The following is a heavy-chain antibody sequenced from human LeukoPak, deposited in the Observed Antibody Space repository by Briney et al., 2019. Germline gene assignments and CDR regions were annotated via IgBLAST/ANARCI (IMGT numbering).Heavy chain of an antibody. CDR3: VRVPDNDY. CDR2: ISYDGSNK. J-gene: IGHJ4*02. Sequence: PGMSLRLSCAASGFTFSTYAMYWVRQAPGKGLEWVAFISYDGSNKYYADSVKGRFTISRDNSKNTLYLQMNSLRAEDTAVYYCVRVPDNDYWGQGTLVTVSS. CDR1: GFTFSTYA. D-gene: IGHD1-14*01. V-gene: IGHV3-30-3*01.